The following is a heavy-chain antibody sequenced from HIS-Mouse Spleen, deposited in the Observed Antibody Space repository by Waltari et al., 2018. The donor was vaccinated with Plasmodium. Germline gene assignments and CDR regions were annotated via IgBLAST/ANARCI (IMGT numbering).Heavy chain of an antibody. J-gene: IGHJ4*02. CDR2: ISYDGSNK. CDR1: GFPFSSSG. D-gene: IGHD7-27*01. Sequence: QVQLVESGGGVVQPGRSLRLSCAASGFPFSSSGMHWVRQAPGKGLEWVAVISYDGSNKYYADSVKGRFTISRDNSKNTLYLQMNSLRAEDTAVYYCATSGLTGGTYYFDYWGQGTLVTVSS. CDR3: ATSGLTGGTYYFDY. V-gene: IGHV3-30*03.